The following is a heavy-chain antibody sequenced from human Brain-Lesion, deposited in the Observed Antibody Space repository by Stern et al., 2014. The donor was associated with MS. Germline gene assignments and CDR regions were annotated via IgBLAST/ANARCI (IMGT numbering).Heavy chain of an antibody. J-gene: IGHJ6*02. Sequence: VQLVQSGPGLVKPSQTLSLSCTVSGGSISSGGYYWSWIRQPAGQGLEWIGRIFNSGSTSYNPSLKSRVPLSIDTSKNQFSLQLNPMTAADTAVYYCARGRVVPGFQYYATDVWGQGTTVIVSS. CDR2: IFNSGST. V-gene: IGHV4-61*02. CDR3: ARGRVVPGFQYYATDV. CDR1: GGSISSGGYY. D-gene: IGHD2-2*01.